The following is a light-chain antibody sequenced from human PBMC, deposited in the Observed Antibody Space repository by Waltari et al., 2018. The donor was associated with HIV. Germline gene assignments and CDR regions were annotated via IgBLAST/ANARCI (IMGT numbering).Light chain of an antibody. CDR3: TSSMPGGALL. CDR1: TAAILNHHS. J-gene: IGLJ3*02. CDR2: DAD. V-gene: IGLV2-14*01. Sequence: QSALTQPASVSGSPGQTITISCSTSTAAILNHHSISWFRHPPNPAPHLILLDADIRPSGSPFRFSGSKTDTTASLTISGLQFEDEGDYYCTSSMPGGALLFGGGTKVTVL.